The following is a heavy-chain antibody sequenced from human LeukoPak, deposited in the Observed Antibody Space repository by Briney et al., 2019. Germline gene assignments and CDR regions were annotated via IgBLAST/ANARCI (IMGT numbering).Heavy chain of an antibody. CDR2: IQTDGSDK. D-gene: IGHD2-2*01. Sequence: GESLRLSCAASGINFRASGMHWIRQAPGMGLEWVTFIQTDGSDKKYAASVAGRFTISRDNSKNTFYLHMSSLRPDDTALYYCAREGGTVVIGRFDYWGQGTLVTVSS. J-gene: IGHJ4*02. V-gene: IGHV3-30*02. CDR1: GINFRASG. CDR3: AREGGTVVIGRFDY.